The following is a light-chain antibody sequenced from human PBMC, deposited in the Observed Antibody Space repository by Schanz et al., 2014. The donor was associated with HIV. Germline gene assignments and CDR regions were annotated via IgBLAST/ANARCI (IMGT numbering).Light chain of an antibody. J-gene: IGKJ4*01. V-gene: IGKV1-9*01. CDR3: QQPASYPLT. Sequence: QLTQSPSSLSASVGDRVTITCRASQDISGYLAWYQQKPGKAPKLLIYAVFTLQSGVPSRFIGGRSGPDFTLTISSLQPDDFATYYCQQPASYPLTFGGGTKVEIK. CDR2: AVF. CDR1: QDISGY.